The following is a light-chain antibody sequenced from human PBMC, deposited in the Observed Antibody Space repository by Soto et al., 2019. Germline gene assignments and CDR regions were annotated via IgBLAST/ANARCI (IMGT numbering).Light chain of an antibody. CDR1: QSFRGL. CDR2: DAS. Sequence: EVVLAQSPVTLSLSPGERATLSCRASQSFRGLLAWYQQKPGQAPRLLIYDASNRATGIPDRFSGSGSGTDFTLTISRLEPGDFAVYYCQQYGSSGTFGQGTKVDIK. CDR3: QQYGSSGT. J-gene: IGKJ1*01. V-gene: IGKV3-20*01.